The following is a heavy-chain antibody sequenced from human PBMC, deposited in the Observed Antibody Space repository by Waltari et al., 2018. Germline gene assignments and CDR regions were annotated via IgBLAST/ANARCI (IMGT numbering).Heavy chain of an antibody. CDR2: ISYDGTYK. J-gene: IGHJ4*02. CDR1: GFNFSTYA. V-gene: IGHV3-30*16. CDR3: ARVPRGSIIPSLYYFDY. D-gene: IGHD3-10*01. Sequence: QVQLVESGGAVVQPGRSLRLSCAASGFNFSTYAMHWVRQAPGKGLGWVAFISYDGTYKDYAESLRGRFTISSDNSKKTLFLQVNSLITDDTALYYCARVPRGSIIPSLYYFDYWGQGTLVTVSS.